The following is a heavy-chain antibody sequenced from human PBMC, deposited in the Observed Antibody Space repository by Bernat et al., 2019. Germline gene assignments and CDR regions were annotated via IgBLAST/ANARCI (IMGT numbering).Heavy chain of an antibody. D-gene: IGHD3/OR15-3a*01. Sequence: EVQLVESGGGLVQPGGSLRLSCAASGFTFSSYCMTWVRQAPGKGLEWVANIKKDGSEKYYVDSVKGRFTISRDNAKKSLYLHMNSLRAEDTAVYYCARSRFWTTGAYWYFDLWGRGTLVTVSS. V-gene: IGHV3-7*03. CDR1: GFTFSSYC. CDR2: IKKDGSEK. J-gene: IGHJ2*01. CDR3: ARSRFWTTGAYWYFDL.